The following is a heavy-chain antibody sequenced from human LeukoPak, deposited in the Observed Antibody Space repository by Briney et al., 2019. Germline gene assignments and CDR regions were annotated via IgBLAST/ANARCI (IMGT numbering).Heavy chain of an antibody. Sequence: SETLSLTCTVSGGSISSYYWSWIRHPPGKGLEWIGYIYYSGSTNYNPSLKSRVTITVDTSKNQFSLKLSSVTAADTAVYYCAREAAGRSGFDYWGQGTLVTVSS. V-gene: IGHV4-59*01. CDR2: IYYSGST. D-gene: IGHD6-13*01. CDR3: AREAAGRSGFDY. CDR1: GGSISSYY. J-gene: IGHJ4*02.